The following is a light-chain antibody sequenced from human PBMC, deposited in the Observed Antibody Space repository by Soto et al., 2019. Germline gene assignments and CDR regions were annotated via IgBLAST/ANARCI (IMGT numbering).Light chain of an antibody. V-gene: IGLV6-57*01. J-gene: IGLJ2*01. CDR1: GGSIASNY. Sequence: NFMLTQPHSVSESPGKTVTISCTRSGGSIASNYVQWYQQRPGSSPTTVIYEDKQRPSGVPDRFSGSIDSSSTSASLTISGLKTDDEADYYCQYYDRLSQVFGGGTQLTVL. CDR2: EDK. CDR3: QYYDRLSQV.